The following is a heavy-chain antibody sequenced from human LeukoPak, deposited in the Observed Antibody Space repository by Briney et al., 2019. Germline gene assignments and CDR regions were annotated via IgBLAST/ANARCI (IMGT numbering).Heavy chain of an antibody. CDR1: GYAIISGGFS. D-gene: IGHD2-21*01. V-gene: IGHV4-30-2*01. J-gene: IGHJ4*02. Sequence: PSETLSLTCTVSGYAIISGGFSWNWIRQPPGKGLEWIGCIYDRGPAHYNPSLKSRFTISVDRPKNQFSLKLSSVTAADTAVYYCARDTGDRYFDYWGQGTLVTVSS. CDR2: IYDRGPA. CDR3: ARDTGDRYFDY.